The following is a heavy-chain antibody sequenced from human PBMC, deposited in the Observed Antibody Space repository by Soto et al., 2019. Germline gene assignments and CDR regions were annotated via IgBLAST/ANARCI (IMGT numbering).Heavy chain of an antibody. D-gene: IGHD5-12*01. J-gene: IGHJ6*02. CDR2: IIPIFGTA. V-gene: IGHV1-69*12. CDR1: GGTFSSYA. Sequence: QVQLVQSGAEVKKPGSSVKVSCKASGGTFSSYAISWVRQAPGQGLEWMGGIIPIFGTANYAQKFQGRVTITADESTSTAYMELSSLRSEDTAVYYCAAPGGSANLDNYYYGMGVWGQGTTVTVSS. CDR3: AAPGGSANLDNYYYGMGV.